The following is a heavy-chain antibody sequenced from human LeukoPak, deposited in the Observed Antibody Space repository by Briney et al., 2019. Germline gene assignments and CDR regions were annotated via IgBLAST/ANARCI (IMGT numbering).Heavy chain of an antibody. D-gene: IGHD3-22*01. V-gene: IGHV3-23*01. CDR1: GFTFSSYA. CDR2: ISGSGGST. J-gene: IGHJ4*02. CDR3: AKGVGGWLFDRQYYFDY. Sequence: GGSLRLSCAASGFTFSSYAMSWVRQAPGKGLEWVSAISGSGGSTYYADSVKGRFTISRDNSKNTLYLQMNSLRAEDTAVYYCAKGVGGWLFDRQYYFDYWGQGTLVTVSS.